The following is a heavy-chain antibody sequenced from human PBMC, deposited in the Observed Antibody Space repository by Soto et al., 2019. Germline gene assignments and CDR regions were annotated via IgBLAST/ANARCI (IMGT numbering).Heavy chain of an antibody. D-gene: IGHD2-15*01. Sequence: GGSLRLSCAASGFTFSSYSMNWVRRAPGKGLEWVSYISSSSSTIYYADSVKGRFTISRDNAKNSLYLQMNSLRDEETAVYYCARDKYCSGGSCYVLDPLAPFDYWGQGTLVTVSS. CDR1: GFTFSSYS. CDR3: ARDKYCSGGSCYVLDPLAPFDY. J-gene: IGHJ4*02. V-gene: IGHV3-48*02. CDR2: ISSSSSTI.